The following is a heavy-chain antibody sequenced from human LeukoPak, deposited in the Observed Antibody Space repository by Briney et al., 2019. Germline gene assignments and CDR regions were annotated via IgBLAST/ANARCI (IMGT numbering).Heavy chain of an antibody. CDR2: ISGSGGST. CDR1: GFSFGAYA. J-gene: IGHJ5*02. Sequence: GGSLRLSCAASGFSFGAYAMAWVRQAPGKGLEWVSAISGSGGSTYYADSVKGRFTISRDNSKNTLYLQMNSLRAEDTAVYYCAKIDYYGSAPFDPWGQGTLVTVSS. D-gene: IGHD3-10*01. V-gene: IGHV3-23*01. CDR3: AKIDYYGSAPFDP.